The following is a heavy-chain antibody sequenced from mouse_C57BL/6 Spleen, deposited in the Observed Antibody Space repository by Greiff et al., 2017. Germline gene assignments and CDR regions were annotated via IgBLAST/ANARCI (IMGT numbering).Heavy chain of an antibody. CDR3: TISRGGTY. Sequence: QVQLQQSGAELVRPGASVTLSCKASGYTFTDYAMHWVKQTHVHGLEWIGAFDPETGGTAYNQKFKGKAILTADKSSSTAYMELSSLTSVYSAVYYCTISRGGTYWGQGTTLTVSS. J-gene: IGHJ2*01. CDR1: GYTFTDYA. V-gene: IGHV1-15*01. D-gene: IGHD4-1*01. CDR2: FDPETGGT.